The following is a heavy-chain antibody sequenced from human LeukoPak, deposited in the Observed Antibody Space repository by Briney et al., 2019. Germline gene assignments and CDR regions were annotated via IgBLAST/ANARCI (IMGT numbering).Heavy chain of an antibody. Sequence: GGSLRLSCAASGFTFSSYAMSWVRQAPGEGLEWVANILPDGSEKYYLDSVKGRFTISRDNPTNSLYLQINSLRAEDTALYYCGRLARNAWYAVDYWGQGTLVTVSS. J-gene: IGHJ4*02. CDR2: ILPDGSEK. V-gene: IGHV3-7*01. CDR1: GFTFSSYA. D-gene: IGHD6-19*01. CDR3: GRLARNAWYAVDY.